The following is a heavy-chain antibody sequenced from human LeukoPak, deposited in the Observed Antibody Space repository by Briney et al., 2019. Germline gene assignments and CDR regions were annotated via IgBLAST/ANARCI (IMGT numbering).Heavy chain of an antibody. J-gene: IGHJ4*02. D-gene: IGHD6-13*01. V-gene: IGHV5-51*01. CDR2: IYPGDSDT. Sequence: GASLKISCKGSGYSFTFYWIGWVRQMPGRGLEWRGIIYPGDSDTRYSPSFQGQVTISADKSISTAYLQWSSLKASDTAMYYCARQDGSSWYYFDYWGQGTLVTVSS. CDR1: GYSFTFYW. CDR3: ARQDGSSWYYFDY.